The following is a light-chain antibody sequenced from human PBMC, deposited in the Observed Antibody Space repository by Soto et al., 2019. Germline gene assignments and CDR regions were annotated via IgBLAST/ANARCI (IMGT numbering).Light chain of an antibody. CDR1: QTVSRMY. CDR2: GTS. CDR3: HQDINLPWT. J-gene: IGKJ1*01. V-gene: IGKV3D-7*01. Sequence: EIVLTQSPATLSLSPGERATLSCRASQTVSRMYLSWFQQKPGQAPRLLIYGTSTRATGIPVRFTGSGAGTDFTLTISSLQPEDLAVYFCHQDINLPWTFGQGTKVEIK.